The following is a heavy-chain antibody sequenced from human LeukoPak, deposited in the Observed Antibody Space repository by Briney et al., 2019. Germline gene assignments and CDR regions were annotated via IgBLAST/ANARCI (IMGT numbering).Heavy chain of an antibody. CDR3: ATYSHWVAGDV. V-gene: IGHV3-7*01. CDR2: MNEDGSEK. J-gene: IGHJ6*02. CDR1: GFTFSNYE. Sequence: GGSLRLSCAASGFTFSNYEMNWVRQAPGKGLEWVANMNEDGSEKDYVDSVKGRFTISRDNARKSLYLQMSSLRAEDTAVYYCATYSHWVAGDVWGQGTTVTVSS. D-gene: IGHD3-16*01.